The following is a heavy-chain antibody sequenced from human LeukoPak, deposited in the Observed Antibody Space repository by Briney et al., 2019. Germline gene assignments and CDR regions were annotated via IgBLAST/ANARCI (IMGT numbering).Heavy chain of an antibody. CDR3: ARGSGHTLGFDY. Sequence: SETLSLTCTVSGGSISSGDYYWSWIRQPPGKGLEWIGYIYYSGSTYYNQSLKSRVTISVDTSKNQFSLKLSSVTAADTAVYYCARGSGHTLGFDYWGQGTLVTVSS. CDR1: GGSISSGDYY. J-gene: IGHJ4*02. D-gene: IGHD3-3*01. V-gene: IGHV4-30-4*01. CDR2: IYYSGST.